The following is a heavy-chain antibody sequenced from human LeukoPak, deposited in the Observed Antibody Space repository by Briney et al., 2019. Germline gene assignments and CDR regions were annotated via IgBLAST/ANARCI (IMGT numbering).Heavy chain of an antibody. CDR2: ISPSSGDT. CDR3: ARAAIAVAGDYHYHYMDV. CDR1: GYTFTGHY. J-gene: IGHJ6*03. V-gene: IGHV1-2*02. Sequence: RASVKVSCKASGYTFTGHYMHWVRQAPGQGLERMGWISPSSGDTDYSQRFQGRVTMTRDTSISTAYMELSRLRSDDTAVYYCARAAIAVAGDYHYHYMDVWGKGTTVTVSS. D-gene: IGHD6-19*01.